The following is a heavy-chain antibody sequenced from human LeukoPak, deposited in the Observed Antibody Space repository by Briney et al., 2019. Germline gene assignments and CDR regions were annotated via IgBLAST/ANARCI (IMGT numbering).Heavy chain of an antibody. J-gene: IGHJ5*02. CDR3: ARDWGRAGTTLMDDP. Sequence: ASVKVSCKSSGYTFTGYYTHWVRQAPGQGLEWMGWINPNSGGTNYAQKFQGWVTMTRDTSISTAYMELSRLRSDDTAVYYCARDWGRAGTTLMDDPWGQGTLVTVSS. CDR2: INPNSGGT. V-gene: IGHV1-2*04. CDR1: GYTFTGYY. D-gene: IGHD1-1*01.